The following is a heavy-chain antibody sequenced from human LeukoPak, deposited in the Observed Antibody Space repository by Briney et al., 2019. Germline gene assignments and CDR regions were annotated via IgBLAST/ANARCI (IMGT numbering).Heavy chain of an antibody. Sequence: ASVKVSCKASGYTFTDYYMHWVRQAPGQGLEWMGWINPNSGGTNYAQKFQGRVTMTRDTSISTAYMELSRLRSDDTAVYYCARDWIPRTIVMARGWFDPWGQGTLVTVSS. CDR1: GYTFTDYY. J-gene: IGHJ5*02. CDR3: ARDWIPRTIVMARGWFDP. V-gene: IGHV1-2*02. CDR2: INPNSGGT. D-gene: IGHD3-22*01.